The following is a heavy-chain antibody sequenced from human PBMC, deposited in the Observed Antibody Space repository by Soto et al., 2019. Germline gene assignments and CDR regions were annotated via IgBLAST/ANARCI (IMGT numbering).Heavy chain of an antibody. D-gene: IGHD6-19*01. CDR1: GFTFNSYA. CDR2: ISGSGGST. J-gene: IGHJ4*02. Sequence: PGGSLRLSCAASGFTFNSYAMSWVRQAPGKGLEWVSAISGSGGSTYYADSVKGRFTISRDNSKNTLYLQMKSLRAEDTAVYYCAKDGSGVAGKYFDYWGQGTLVTVSS. CDR3: AKDGSGVAGKYFDY. V-gene: IGHV3-23*01.